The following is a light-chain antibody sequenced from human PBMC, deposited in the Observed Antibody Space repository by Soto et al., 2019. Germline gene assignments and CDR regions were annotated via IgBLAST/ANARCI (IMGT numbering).Light chain of an antibody. CDR2: VAS. CDR3: QQYGSSPIT. J-gene: IGKJ5*01. CDR1: QSVSSS. Sequence: EIVMTQSPATLSVSPGERATLSCRASQSVSSSLAWYQHKPGQAPRVLIYVASSRATGIPDRFSGSGSGTDFTLTISRLEPEDFAVYYCQQYGSSPITFGQGTRLEIK. V-gene: IGKV3-20*01.